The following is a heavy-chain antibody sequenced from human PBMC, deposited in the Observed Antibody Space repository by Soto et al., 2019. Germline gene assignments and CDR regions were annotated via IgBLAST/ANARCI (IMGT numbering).Heavy chain of an antibody. J-gene: IGHJ6*04. Sequence: EVQLVESGGGLVQPGGSLRLSCAASGFTLSGRSMHWVRQAPGKGLVWVSGIDNAGTDSTYVDSVKGRFTSSRDNAKNMLYLQTNSLRVEDTAVYYCARGWFGPDVWGKGTTVTVSS. CDR1: GFTLSGRS. CDR2: IDNAGTDS. CDR3: ARGWFGPDV. V-gene: IGHV3-74*01. D-gene: IGHD3-10*01.